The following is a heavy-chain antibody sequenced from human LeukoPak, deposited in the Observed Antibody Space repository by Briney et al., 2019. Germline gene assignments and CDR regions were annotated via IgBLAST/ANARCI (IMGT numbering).Heavy chain of an antibody. D-gene: IGHD6-19*01. Sequence: ASVKVSCKASGYTFTSYDINWVRQATGQGLEWMGWMNPNSGKTGYAQKFQGRLTMTRNTSISTAYMELSSLRSEYTAVYYCARYEYRGGWGYWGQGTLVTVSS. CDR2: MNPNSGKT. J-gene: IGHJ4*02. V-gene: IGHV1-8*01. CDR1: GYTFTSYD. CDR3: ARYEYRGGWGY.